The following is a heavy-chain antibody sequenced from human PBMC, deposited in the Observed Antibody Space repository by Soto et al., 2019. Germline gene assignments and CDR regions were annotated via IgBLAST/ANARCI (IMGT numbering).Heavy chain of an antibody. V-gene: IGHV3-48*04. J-gene: IGHJ4*02. Sequence: GGSLRLSCAASGCTCSSYSMNWVRQAPGKGLEWVSYISSSSSTIYYADSVKGRFTISRDNAKNSLYLQMNSLRAEDTAVYYCARKKVDTVMPWVSFDYWGQGTLVTVAS. D-gene: IGHD5-18*01. CDR3: ARKKVDTVMPWVSFDY. CDR2: ISSSSSTI. CDR1: GCTCSSYS.